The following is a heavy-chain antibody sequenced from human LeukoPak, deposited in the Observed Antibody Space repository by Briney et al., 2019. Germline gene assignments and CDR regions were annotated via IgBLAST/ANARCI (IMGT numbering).Heavy chain of an antibody. CDR1: GYTFTDYY. V-gene: IGHV1-2*02. Sequence: ASVKVSCKASGYTFTDYYMHWVRQAPGQGLEWMGWINPNSGGTNYAQKFQGRVTMTRDTSISTAYMELSRLRSDDTAVYYCARVGPVWWLSPNWFDPWGQGTLVTVSS. CDR3: ARVGPVWWLSPNWFDP. J-gene: IGHJ5*02. CDR2: INPNSGGT. D-gene: IGHD5-12*01.